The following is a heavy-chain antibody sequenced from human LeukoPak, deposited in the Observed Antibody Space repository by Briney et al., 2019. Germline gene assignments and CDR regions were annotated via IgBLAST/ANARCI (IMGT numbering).Heavy chain of an antibody. CDR3: ARGPITMVRGVIITVGVAWFDP. CDR2: INPSGGST. D-gene: IGHD3-10*01. CDR1: GYTFTSYY. V-gene: IGHV1-46*01. Sequence: ASVKVSCKASGYTFTSYYMHWVRQAPGQGLEWMGIINPSGGSTSYAQKFQGRVTMTRDTSTSTVYMELSSLRSEDTAVYYCARGPITMVRGVIITVGVAWFDPWGQGILVTVSS. J-gene: IGHJ5*02.